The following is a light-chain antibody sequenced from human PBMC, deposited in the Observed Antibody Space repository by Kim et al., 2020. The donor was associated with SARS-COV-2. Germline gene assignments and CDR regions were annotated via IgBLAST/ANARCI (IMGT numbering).Light chain of an antibody. Sequence: PASISSRSSQSLLHSNGYNFLDWYVQKPGQSPQLLIYLGSNRASGVPDRFSGSGSDTDFTLKISRVEAEDVGVYYCMHALQTFMYTFGQGTKLEI. J-gene: IGKJ2*01. CDR3: MHALQTFMYT. V-gene: IGKV2-28*01. CDR1: QSLLHSNGYNF. CDR2: LGS.